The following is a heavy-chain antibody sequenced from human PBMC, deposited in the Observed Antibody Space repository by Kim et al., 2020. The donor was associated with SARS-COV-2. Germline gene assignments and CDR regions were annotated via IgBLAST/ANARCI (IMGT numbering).Heavy chain of an antibody. CDR2: ISWNSGSI. Sequence: GGSLRLSCAASGFTFGDYAMHWVRQAPGKGLEWVSGISWNSGSIGYADSVKGRFTISRDNAKNSLYLQMNSLRAEDTALYYCANARREWLSYYYYYYMDVLGKGTTVTVSS. V-gene: IGHV3-9*01. CDR3: ANARREWLSYYYYYYMDV. D-gene: IGHD3-3*01. J-gene: IGHJ6*03. CDR1: GFTFGDYA.